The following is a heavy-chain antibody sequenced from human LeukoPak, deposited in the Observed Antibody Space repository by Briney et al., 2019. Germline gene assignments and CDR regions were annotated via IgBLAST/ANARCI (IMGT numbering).Heavy chain of an antibody. D-gene: IGHD2-2*01. CDR3: ARDRPYCSSTSCYNPPDHNWFDP. J-gene: IGHJ5*02. V-gene: IGHV3-7*01. CDR2: IKQDGSEK. Sequence: GGSLRLSCAASGFTFSSYWMSWVRQAPGKGLEWVANIKQDGSEKYYVDSVKGRFTISRDNAKNSLYLQMNSLRAEDTAVYYCARDRPYCSSTSCYNPPDHNWFDPWGQGTLVTVSS. CDR1: GFTFSSYW.